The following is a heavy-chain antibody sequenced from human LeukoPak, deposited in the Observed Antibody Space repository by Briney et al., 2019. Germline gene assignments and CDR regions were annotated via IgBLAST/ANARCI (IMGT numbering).Heavy chain of an antibody. V-gene: IGHV3-74*01. CDR1: GFTFRDYW. J-gene: IGHJ5*01. CDR3: VRDWDHFDFDS. D-gene: IGHD1-26*01. CDR2: IKGDGSHT. Sequence: GSLRLSCAASGFTFRDYWMHWIRQAPGKGLVWVSRIKGDGSHTIYADSVKGRFTISRDNAKNTLYLQMKSLRVKDTALYYCVRDWDHFDFDSWGQGTLVTVSS.